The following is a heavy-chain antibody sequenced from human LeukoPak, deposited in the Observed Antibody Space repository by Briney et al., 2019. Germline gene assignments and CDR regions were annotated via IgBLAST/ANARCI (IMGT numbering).Heavy chain of an antibody. CDR1: GFTFDDYA. V-gene: IGHV3-9*01. CDR3: ARIEAATRRAFDY. CDR2: ISWNSGSI. J-gene: IGHJ4*02. D-gene: IGHD2-15*01. Sequence: GGSLRLSCAASGFTFDDYAMHWVRQAPGKGLEWVSGISWNSGSIGYADSVKGRFTISRDNAKNSLYLQMNSLRAEDTALYYCARIEAATRRAFDYWRQGTLVTVSS.